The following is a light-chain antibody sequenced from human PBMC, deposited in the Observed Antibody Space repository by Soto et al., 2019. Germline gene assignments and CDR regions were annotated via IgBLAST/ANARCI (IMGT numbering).Light chain of an antibody. CDR1: SIDVGGYNY. CDR2: DVS. V-gene: IGLV2-14*01. CDR3: SSYTSSSTPCVV. J-gene: IGLJ2*01. Sequence: QSALTQPASVSGSPGQSITISCTGTSIDVGGYNYVSWYQQHPGKAPKLMIYDVSNRPSGVSNRFSGSKSGNTASLTISGLQAEDEADYYCSSYTSSSTPCVVFGGGTKLTVL.